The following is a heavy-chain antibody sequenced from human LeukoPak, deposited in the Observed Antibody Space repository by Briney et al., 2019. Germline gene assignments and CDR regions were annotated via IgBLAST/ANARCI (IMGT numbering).Heavy chain of an antibody. CDR3: AKSRYCSSTSCYFFDY. Sequence: GGSLRLSCAGSGFTVSSNYMSWVRQDPGKWLEWVSILYSGGSTYYADSVKGRFTISRDNSKNTLYLQMNSLRAEDTAVYYCAKSRYCSSTSCYFFDYWGQGTLVTVSS. CDR2: LYSGGST. D-gene: IGHD2-2*01. CDR1: GFTVSSNY. V-gene: IGHV3-53*01. J-gene: IGHJ4*02.